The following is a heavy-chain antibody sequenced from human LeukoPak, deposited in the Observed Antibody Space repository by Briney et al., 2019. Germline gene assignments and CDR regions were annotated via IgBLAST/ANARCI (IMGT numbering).Heavy chain of an antibody. CDR2: IKSKTDGGTT. Sequence: GGSLRLSCAASGFTFSNAWMNWVRQAPGKGLEWVGCIKSKTDGGTTDYAAPVKGRFTISRDDSKNTLYLQMNSLKTEDTAVYYCTTDPPVRFVTMITCWGQGTLVTVSS. V-gene: IGHV3-15*07. CDR1: GFTFSNAW. CDR3: TTDPPVRFVTMITC. J-gene: IGHJ4*02. D-gene: IGHD3-16*01.